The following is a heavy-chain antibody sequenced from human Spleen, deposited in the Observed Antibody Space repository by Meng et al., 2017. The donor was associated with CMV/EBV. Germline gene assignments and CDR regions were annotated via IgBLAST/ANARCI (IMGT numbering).Heavy chain of an antibody. V-gene: IGHV3-33*06. CDR2: IWFDGSNK. CDR3: AKEGHAYYYDTRAYGGLDY. J-gene: IGHJ4*02. Sequence: FSDHYMDWVRQAPGKGLEWVAVIWFDGSNKYYADSVKGRFTISRDNSKNTLYLQMISLRAEDTAVYYCAKEGHAYYYDTRAYGGLDYWGQGTLVTVSS. CDR1: FSDHY. D-gene: IGHD3-22*01.